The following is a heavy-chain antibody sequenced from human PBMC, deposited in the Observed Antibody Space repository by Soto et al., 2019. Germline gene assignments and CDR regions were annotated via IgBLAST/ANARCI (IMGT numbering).Heavy chain of an antibody. J-gene: IGHJ6*02. V-gene: IGHV1-69*13. Sequence: SVKVSCKASGGTFSSYAISWVRQAPGQGLEWMGGIIPIFGTANYAQKFQGRVTITADESTSTAYMELSSLRSEDTAVYYCARLYYGSGSYYGSYYYYGMDVWGQGTTVTVSS. D-gene: IGHD3-10*01. CDR1: GGTFSSYA. CDR3: ARLYYGSGSYYGSYYYYGMDV. CDR2: IIPIFGTA.